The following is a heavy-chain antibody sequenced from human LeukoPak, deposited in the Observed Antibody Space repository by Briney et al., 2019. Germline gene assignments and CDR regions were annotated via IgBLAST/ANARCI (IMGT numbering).Heavy chain of an antibody. V-gene: IGHV3-30*02. CDR1: GFTFSNFG. D-gene: IGHD1-26*01. Sequence: PGGSLRLSCAAFGFTFSNFGMHWVRQAPGKGLEWVTFIGNDGRNKKYGDSVKGRFTISRDNSKNTLPLRLSSLRGEETAVYYCARGPERARVGITNYYYHYMDVWGTGTMVTISS. CDR3: ARGPERARVGITNYYYHYMDV. J-gene: IGHJ6*03. CDR2: IGNDGRNK.